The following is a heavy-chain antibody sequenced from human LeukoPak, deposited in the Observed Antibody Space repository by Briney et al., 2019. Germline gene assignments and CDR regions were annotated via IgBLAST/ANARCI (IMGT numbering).Heavy chain of an antibody. CDR3: AKDHANTPVVTN. V-gene: IGHV3-23*01. D-gene: IGHD2-21*02. CDR2: ISGGSSGST. CDR1: GFTFSDYA. Sequence: PGGSLRLSCAGSGFTFSDYAMSWVRQAPGKGLEWLSVISGGSSGSTYYADSVTGRFTVSRDNSKNTVDLQMNNLRVDDTAIYYCAKDHANTPVVTNWDQGILVSVSS. J-gene: IGHJ4*02.